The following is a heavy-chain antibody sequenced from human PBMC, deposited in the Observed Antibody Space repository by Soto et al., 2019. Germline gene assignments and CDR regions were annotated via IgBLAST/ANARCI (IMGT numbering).Heavy chain of an antibody. CDR1: GYTFTSYG. CDR3: ARVSGSWFGELLYYYYGMDV. CDR2: ISAYNGNT. J-gene: IGHJ6*02. D-gene: IGHD3-10*01. V-gene: IGHV1-18*01. Sequence: GPSVKVSCKASGYTFTSYGISWVRQAPGQGLEWMGWISAYNGNTNYAQKLQGRVTMTTDTSTSTAYMELRSLRSDDTAVYYCARVSGSWFGELLYYYYGMDVWGQGTTVTVS.